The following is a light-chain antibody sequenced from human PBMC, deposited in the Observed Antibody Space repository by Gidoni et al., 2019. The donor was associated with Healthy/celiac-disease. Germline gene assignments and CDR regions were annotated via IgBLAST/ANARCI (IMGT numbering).Light chain of an antibody. J-gene: IGKJ2*01. V-gene: IGKV3-15*01. CDR2: GAS. Sequence: EIVMTQSPATLSVSPGERATLSCRASQSVSSNLAWYQQKPGQAPRLLIYGASTRATGIPARFSGSGSGTAFTLIISSLQSEDFAVYYCQQYNNWPPMYTFGQGTKLEIK. CDR1: QSVSSN. CDR3: QQYNNWPPMYT.